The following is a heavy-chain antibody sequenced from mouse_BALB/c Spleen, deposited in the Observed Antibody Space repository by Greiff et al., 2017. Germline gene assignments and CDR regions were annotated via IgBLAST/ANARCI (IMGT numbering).Heavy chain of an antibody. CDR2: ISSGSSTI. V-gene: IGHV5-17*02. CDR3: ARYGNYAWFAY. CDR1: GFTFSSFG. Sequence: EVQGVESGGGLVQPGGSRKLSCAASGFTFSSFGMHWVRQAPEKGLEWVAYISSGSSTIYYADTVKGRFTISRDNPKNTLFLQMTSLRSEDTAMYYCARYGNYAWFAYWGQGTLVTVSA. J-gene: IGHJ3*01. D-gene: IGHD2-1*01.